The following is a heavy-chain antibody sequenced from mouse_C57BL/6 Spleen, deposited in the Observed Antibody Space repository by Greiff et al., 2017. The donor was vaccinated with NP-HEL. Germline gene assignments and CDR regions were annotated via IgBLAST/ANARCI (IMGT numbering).Heavy chain of an antibody. V-gene: IGHV1-55*01. D-gene: IGHD1-1*01. Sequence: QVQLQQPGAELVKPGASVKMSCKASGYTFTSYWITWVKQRPGQGLEWIGDIYPGSGSTNYNAKFKSKATLTVDTSSSTAYMQLSSLTSEDSAVYYCARESHYYGSSYFDYWGQGTTLTVSS. CDR3: ARESHYYGSSYFDY. CDR1: GYTFTSYW. J-gene: IGHJ2*01. CDR2: IYPGSGST.